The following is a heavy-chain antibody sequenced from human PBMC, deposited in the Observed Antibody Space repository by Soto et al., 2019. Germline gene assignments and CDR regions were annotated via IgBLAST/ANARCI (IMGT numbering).Heavy chain of an antibody. J-gene: IGHJ5*02. D-gene: IGHD2-2*01. CDR2: LESGGST. CDR3: VREATDQLHGGGCFDL. CDR1: EFIVRSNY. V-gene: IGHV3-53*01. Sequence: EEQLVESGGGLIQPGGSLRLSCAASEFIVRSNYMSWVRQAPGKGLEWVSVLESGGSTYYADSVKGRFTISRDNSKNTRDLQINSLRIDDAAIYYCVREATDQLHGGGCFDLWGQGTLVTVSS.